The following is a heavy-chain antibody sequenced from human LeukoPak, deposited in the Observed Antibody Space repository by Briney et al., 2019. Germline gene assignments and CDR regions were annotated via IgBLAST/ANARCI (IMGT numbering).Heavy chain of an antibody. CDR2: ISGSGSST. CDR1: GFTFSSYA. Sequence: PGGSLRLSCAAPGFTFSSYAMSWVRQAPGEGLGWVSLISGSGSSTYYADSVRGRFTISRDNSKNTLYLQMNSLRAEDTAVYYCAKDQGVDWGQGTLVTVSS. CDR3: AKDQGVD. V-gene: IGHV3-23*01. D-gene: IGHD3-3*01. J-gene: IGHJ4*02.